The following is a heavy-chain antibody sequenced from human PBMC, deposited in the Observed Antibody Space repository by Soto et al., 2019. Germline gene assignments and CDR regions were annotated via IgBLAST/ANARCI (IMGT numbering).Heavy chain of an antibody. CDR1: GFIFSNYT. V-gene: IGHV3-23*01. CDR2: ISVGGGGS. Sequence: PGGSLRLSCAASGFIFSNYTMMSVRQAPGKGLVWVSAISVGGGGSQYADSVRARLTISRDNSKNTLYLQMNSLRAEDMAVYYCAKDPNGDYIGAFDFWGQGILVTVSS. D-gene: IGHD4-17*01. CDR3: AKDPNGDYIGAFDF. J-gene: IGHJ3*01.